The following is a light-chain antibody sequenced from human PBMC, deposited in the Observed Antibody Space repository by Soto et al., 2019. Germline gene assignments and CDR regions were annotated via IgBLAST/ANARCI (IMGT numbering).Light chain of an antibody. CDR2: EVS. V-gene: IGLV2-14*01. CDR1: NSDVGTYNY. CDR3: SSYTTSSTLV. J-gene: IGLJ2*01. Sequence: QSALTQPASVSGSPGQSITISCTGTNSDVGTYNYVSWYQQHPGKAPKFVVYEVSDRPSGVSDRFSGSKSGNTASLTISGLQAEDEADYYCSSYTTSSTLVFGRGTKLTVL.